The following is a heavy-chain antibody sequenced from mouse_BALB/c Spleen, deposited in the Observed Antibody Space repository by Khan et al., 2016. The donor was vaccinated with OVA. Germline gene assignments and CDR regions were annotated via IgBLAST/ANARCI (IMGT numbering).Heavy chain of an antibody. Sequence: VQLQESGAELAKPGASVKMSCQASDYTFTNYWMHWVKQRPGQGLEWIGYINPSTDYTEYNQKFKDKATLTADKSSSTAYMQLRSLTSEDSAVYYCVNHGSSSAWFTYWGQGTLVTVSA. J-gene: IGHJ3*01. V-gene: IGHV1-7*01. D-gene: IGHD1-1*01. CDR2: INPSTDYT. CDR3: VNHGSSSAWFTY. CDR1: DYTFTNYW.